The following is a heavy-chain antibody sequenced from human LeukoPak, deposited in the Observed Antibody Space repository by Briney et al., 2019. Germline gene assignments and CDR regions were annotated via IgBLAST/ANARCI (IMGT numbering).Heavy chain of an antibody. J-gene: IGHJ3*02. V-gene: IGHV3-7*01. Sequence: GGSLRLSCVGSGFSSRSHWVNWVRQSPGKGLEWVANIKPDGSDKYYVDSARGRFTVSRDNAKNSAFLQMNSLRAEDTAIYYCATISAQTFDIWGQGTLVSVSS. CDR3: ATISAQTFDI. D-gene: IGHD5-24*01. CDR1: GFSSRSHW. CDR2: IKPDGSDK.